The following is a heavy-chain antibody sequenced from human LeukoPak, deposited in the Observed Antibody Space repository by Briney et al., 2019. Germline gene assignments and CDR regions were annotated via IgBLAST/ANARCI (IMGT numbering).Heavy chain of an antibody. V-gene: IGHV4-39*07. CDR1: GDSISSSYYY. CDR3: ARDGYDSWGFDY. Sequence: SETLSLTCTVSGDSISSSYYYWGWIRQPPGRGLEWIGSMFYSGSTYYNPSLKSRVTISVDTSKNQFSLKLSSVTAADTAVYYCARDGYDSWGFDYWGQGTLVTVSS. D-gene: IGHD5-12*01. J-gene: IGHJ4*02. CDR2: MFYSGST.